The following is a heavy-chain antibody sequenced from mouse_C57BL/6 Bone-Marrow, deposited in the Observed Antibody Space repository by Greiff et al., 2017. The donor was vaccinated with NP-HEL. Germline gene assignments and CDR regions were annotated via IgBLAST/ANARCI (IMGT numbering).Heavy chain of an antibody. J-gene: IGHJ2*01. CDR1: GFTFSSYA. CDR3: ARDKGTTVGYFDY. Sequence: EVQGVESGGGLVKPGGSLKLSCAASGFTFSSYAMSWVRQTPEKRLEWVATISDGGSYTYYPDNVKGRFTISRDNAKNNLYLQMSHLKSEDTAMYYCARDKGTTVGYFDYWGQGTTLTVSS. V-gene: IGHV5-4*01. CDR2: ISDGGSYT. D-gene: IGHD1-1*01.